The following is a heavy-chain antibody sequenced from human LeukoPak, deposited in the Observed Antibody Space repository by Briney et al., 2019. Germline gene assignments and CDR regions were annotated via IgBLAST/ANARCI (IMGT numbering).Heavy chain of an antibody. CDR1: GFTVSGDY. CDR3: ARGTPTVSAGHY. J-gene: IGHJ4*02. CDR2: IYTDGRT. V-gene: IGHV3-53*01. Sequence: PGRSLRLSCAASGFTVSGDYMSWVRQAPGKGLEWVSVIYTDGRTFFADFVKGRFTISRDTSKNMLYLQMNSLRVEDTAVYYCARGTPTVSAGHYWGQGTLVTVSS. D-gene: IGHD2-15*01.